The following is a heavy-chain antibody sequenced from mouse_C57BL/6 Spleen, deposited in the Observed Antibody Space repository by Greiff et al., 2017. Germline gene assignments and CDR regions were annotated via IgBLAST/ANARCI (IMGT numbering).Heavy chain of an antibody. V-gene: IGHV1-82*01. J-gene: IGHJ2*01. CDR1: GYAFSSSW. CDR3: ARWEAYELDY. Sequence: QVQLQQSGPELVKPGASVKISCKASGYAFSSSWMNWVKQRPGKGLERIGRIYPGDGDTNYNGKFKGKATLTADKSSSTAYMQLSSLTSEDSAVYFCARWEAYELDYWGQGTTLTVSS. CDR2: IYPGDGDT. D-gene: IGHD6-5*01.